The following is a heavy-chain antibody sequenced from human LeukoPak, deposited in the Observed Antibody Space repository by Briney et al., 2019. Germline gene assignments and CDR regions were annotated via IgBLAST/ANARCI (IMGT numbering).Heavy chain of an antibody. Sequence: PSETLSLTCAVYGGSFSGYYWSWIRQPPGKGLEWIGEINHSGSTNYNTSLKSRVTISVDTSKNQFSLKLSSVTAADTAVYYCASGGYGGNSYDYWGQGTLVTVSS. J-gene: IGHJ4*02. CDR2: INHSGST. D-gene: IGHD4-23*01. CDR1: GGSFSGYY. CDR3: ASGGYGGNSYDY. V-gene: IGHV4-34*01.